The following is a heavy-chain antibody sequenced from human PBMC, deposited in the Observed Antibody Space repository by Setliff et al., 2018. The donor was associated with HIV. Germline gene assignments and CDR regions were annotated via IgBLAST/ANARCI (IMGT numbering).Heavy chain of an antibody. J-gene: IGHJ4*02. CDR2: ITYSGSA. CDR3: VRDDYGYNGKGFDY. CDR1: GGSISSDDYY. Sequence: LSLTCTVSGGSISSDDYYWNWIRQPPGKGLEWIGYITYSGSAYYNPSLKSRVTISIDTSNNQISLRLSSATAADTAIYYCVRDDYGYNGKGFDYWGPGTLVTVSS. V-gene: IGHV4-30-4*08. D-gene: IGHD4-17*01.